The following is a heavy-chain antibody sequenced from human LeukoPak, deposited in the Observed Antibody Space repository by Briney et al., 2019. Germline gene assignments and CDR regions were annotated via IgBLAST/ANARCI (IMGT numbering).Heavy chain of an antibody. CDR2: INPNSGGT. CDR1: GYTFTDYY. CDR3: ARDMGTAMVLDY. J-gene: IGHJ4*02. Sequence: ASVTVSCKASGYTFTDYYMHWVRQAPGQGREWMGWINPNSGGTNYVQKFQGSVTMTRHTSISTAYMELSRLRSDDTAVYYCARDMGTAMVLDYWGQGTLVTVSS. V-gene: IGHV1-2*02. D-gene: IGHD5-18*01.